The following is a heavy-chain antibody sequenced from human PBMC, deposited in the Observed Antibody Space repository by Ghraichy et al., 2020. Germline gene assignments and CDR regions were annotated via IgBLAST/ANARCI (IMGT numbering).Heavy chain of an antibody. V-gene: IGHV3-74*01. D-gene: IGHD3-10*01. CDR1: GLTFSSSW. CDR3: AREERDMSFGRYFYYGLGV. Sequence: GGSLRLSCGVSGLTFSSSWMHWVRQVPGKGLVWVSRINNDGTSRSYADTVKGRFTISRDNAKNMLYLQMNSLRAGDTGVYYCAREERDMSFGRYFYYGLGVWGQGTTVTVSS. J-gene: IGHJ6*02. CDR2: INNDGTSR.